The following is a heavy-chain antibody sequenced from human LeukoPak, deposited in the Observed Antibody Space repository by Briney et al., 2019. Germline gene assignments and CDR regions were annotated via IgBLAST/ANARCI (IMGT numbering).Heavy chain of an antibody. CDR3: ARGVEMATAVRTRINLDY. CDR1: GFTFSSYG. Sequence: PGGSLRLSCAASGFTFSSYGIHWDRQAPGKGLEWVAVIWYDGSNKYYADSVKGRLTISRDNSKNTLYLQMNSLRAEDTAVYYCARGVEMATAVRTRINLDYWGQGTLVTVSS. D-gene: IGHD5-24*01. J-gene: IGHJ4*02. V-gene: IGHV3-33*01. CDR2: IWYDGSNK.